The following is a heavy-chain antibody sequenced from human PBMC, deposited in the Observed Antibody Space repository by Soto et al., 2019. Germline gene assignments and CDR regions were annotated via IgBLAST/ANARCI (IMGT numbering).Heavy chain of an antibody. D-gene: IGHD1-26*01. CDR3: TRRVGDAFDI. Sequence: EVQLVESGGGLVQPGGSLRLSCAASGFTFSTHWMSWVRQAPGKGLEWVANIRGDGSEIHYVDSVKGRFSISRDNAKNSLYLQMNSLRAEDTAVYYCTRRVGDAFDIWGQGTMVTVSS. CDR1: GFTFSTHW. J-gene: IGHJ3*02. CDR2: IRGDGSEI. V-gene: IGHV3-7*03.